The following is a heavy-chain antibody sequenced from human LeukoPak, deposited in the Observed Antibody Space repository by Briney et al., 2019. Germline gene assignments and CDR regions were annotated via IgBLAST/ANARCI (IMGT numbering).Heavy chain of an antibody. V-gene: IGHV3-30-3*01. CDR3: ARAYARFDPFDY. CDR1: GFTFSSYA. CDR2: ISYDGSNK. D-gene: IGHD3-16*01. Sequence: GGSPRLSCAASGFTFSSYAMHWVRQAPGKGLEWVAVISYDGSNKYYADSVKGRFTISRDNSKNTLYLQMNSLRAEDTAVYYCARAYARFDPFDYWGQGTPVTVSS. J-gene: IGHJ4*02.